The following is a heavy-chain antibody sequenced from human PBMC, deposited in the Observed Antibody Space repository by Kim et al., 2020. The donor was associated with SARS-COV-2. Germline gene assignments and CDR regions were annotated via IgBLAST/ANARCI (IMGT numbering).Heavy chain of an antibody. D-gene: IGHD4-17*01. Sequence: SETLSLTCAVYGGSFSGYYWSWIRQPPGKGLEWIGEINHSGSTNYNPSLKSRVTISVDTSKNQFSLKLSSVTAADTAVYYCARVRTTDRIRGKAFIDYWGQGTLVTVSS. V-gene: IGHV4-34*01. J-gene: IGHJ4*02. CDR1: GGSFSGYY. CDR3: ARVRTTDRIRGKAFIDY. CDR2: INHSGST.